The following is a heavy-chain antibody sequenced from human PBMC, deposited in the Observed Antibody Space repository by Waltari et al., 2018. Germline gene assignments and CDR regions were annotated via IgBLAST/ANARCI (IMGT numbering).Heavy chain of an antibody. Sequence: QLQLQESGPGLVKPSGTLSLTCTVSGDSVSSPYLWNWVRQSPEKGLEWIGQIHPIGRTNYNPALESRVTVSIDMSNNQCSLKLTSATAADTAVYYCARDRGRGLYLDSWGQGTLVTVSP. D-gene: IGHD2-15*01. J-gene: IGHJ4*02. V-gene: IGHV4-4*02. CDR3: ARDRGRGLYLDS. CDR1: GDSVSSPYL. CDR2: IHPIGRT.